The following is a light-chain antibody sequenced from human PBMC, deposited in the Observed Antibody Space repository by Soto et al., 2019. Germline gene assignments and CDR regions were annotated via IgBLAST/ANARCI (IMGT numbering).Light chain of an antibody. CDR3: GTWDISLTTGQV. V-gene: IGLV1-51*02. J-gene: IGLJ3*02. Sequence: QTVLTQPPSVSAAPGQKVTISCSGSSSNIGNNYVSWYQHLPGTAPKLLIYENNQRPSGIPDRFSGSKSATSATLGITGLQTGDEADYYCGTWDISLTTGQVFGGGTKLTVL. CDR1: SSNIGNNY. CDR2: ENN.